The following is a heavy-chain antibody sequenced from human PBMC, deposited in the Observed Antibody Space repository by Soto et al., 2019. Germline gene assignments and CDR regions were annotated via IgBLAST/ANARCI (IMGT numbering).Heavy chain of an antibody. CDR1: GFTVRSNY. CDR3: AKNPGYYYDSTGYHFDY. CDR2: IYSGGTT. Sequence: GGSLRLSCAASGFTVRSNYMSWVRQAPGKGLEWVSGIYSGGTTKYADSVKDRFTISRDNSKNTLYLQMNSLRAEDTAVYYCAKNPGYYYDSTGYHFDYWGQGTLVTVSS. J-gene: IGHJ4*02. V-gene: IGHV3-66*01. D-gene: IGHD3-22*01.